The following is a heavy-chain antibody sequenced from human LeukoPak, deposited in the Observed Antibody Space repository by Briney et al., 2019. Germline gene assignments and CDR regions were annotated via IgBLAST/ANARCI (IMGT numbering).Heavy chain of an antibody. CDR2: IYPGDSDT. CDR1: GSSFTSYW. J-gene: IGHJ4*02. Sequence: GESLQISCKGSGSSFTSYWIGWVRPVPGKGLEWMGIIYPGDSDTRYSPSFQGQVTISADKSISTAYLQWSSLKASDTAMYYCARAPTPRLLPDPYYFDYWGQGTLVTVSS. D-gene: IGHD2-15*01. CDR3: ARAPTPRLLPDPYYFDY. V-gene: IGHV5-51*01.